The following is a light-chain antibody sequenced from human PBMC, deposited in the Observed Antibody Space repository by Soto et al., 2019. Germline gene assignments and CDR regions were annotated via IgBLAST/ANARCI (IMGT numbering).Light chain of an antibody. J-gene: IGKJ1*01. V-gene: IGKV3-20*01. CDR3: QQYGSSRPWT. Sequence: EIVLTQSPGTLSLSPGERATLSCRASQSVSSSYLAWNQQKPGQAPRLLIYGASNRATGIPDRFSGSGSWTDVTLTINRLEPEDLAVYYCQQYGSSRPWTFGQGTKVEIK. CDR2: GAS. CDR1: QSVSSSY.